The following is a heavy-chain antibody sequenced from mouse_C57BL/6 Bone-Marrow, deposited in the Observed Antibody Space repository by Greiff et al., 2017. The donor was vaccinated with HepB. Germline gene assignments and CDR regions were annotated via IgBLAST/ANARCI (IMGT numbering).Heavy chain of an antibody. CDR3: ARRARYFWYFDV. Sequence: VHVKQPGAELVMPGASVKLSCKASGYTFTSYWMHWVKQRPGQGLEWIGEIDPSDSYTNYNQKFKGKSTLTVDKSSSTAYMQLSSLTSEDSAVYYCARRARYFWYFDVWGTGTTVTVSS. D-gene: IGHD2-12*01. CDR1: GYTFTSYW. CDR2: IDPSDSYT. V-gene: IGHV1-69*01. J-gene: IGHJ1*03.